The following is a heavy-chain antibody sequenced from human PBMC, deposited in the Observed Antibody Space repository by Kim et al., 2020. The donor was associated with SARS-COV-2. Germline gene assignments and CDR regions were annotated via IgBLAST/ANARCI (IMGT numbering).Heavy chain of an antibody. CDR1: GYTFTSYA. J-gene: IGHJ6*02. V-gene: IGHV1-3*01. CDR2: INAGNGNT. Sequence: ASVKVSCKASGYTFTSYAMHWVRQAPGQRLEWMGWINAGNGNTKYSQKFQGRVTITRDTSASTAYMELSSLRSEDTAVYYCARDRRLLWFGEGFYYGMDVWGQGTTVTVSS. D-gene: IGHD3-10*01. CDR3: ARDRRLLWFGEGFYYGMDV.